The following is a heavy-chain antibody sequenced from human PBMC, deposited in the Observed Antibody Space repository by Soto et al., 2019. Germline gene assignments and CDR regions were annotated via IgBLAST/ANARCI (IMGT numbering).Heavy chain of an antibody. J-gene: IGHJ4*02. V-gene: IGHV1-46*04. D-gene: IGHD6-13*01. CDR1: GYIFINYY. Sequence: QVQLVQSGAEVKKPGASVKLSCKTSGYIFINYYIHWVRQAPGQGLEWVELFNPKSGSTNYAQRLQGRVTVTSDTSTGTVYMELSSLIPEDTAVYYCARDLAAADYWGQGTRVTVSS. CDR3: ARDLAAADY. CDR2: FNPKSGST.